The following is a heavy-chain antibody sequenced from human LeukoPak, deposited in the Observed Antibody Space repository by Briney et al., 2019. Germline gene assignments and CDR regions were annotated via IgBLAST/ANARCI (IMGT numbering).Heavy chain of an antibody. J-gene: IGHJ4*02. V-gene: IGHV1-8*01. CDR2: MNPDNGNT. D-gene: IGHD2-2*01. Sequence: ASVTVSCKASEYTFTSYQINWVRQATGQGLEWMGWMNPDNGNTGFAQNFQGRVTMTRNISISTAYMALSSLRSGDTAVYYCARGHVLVPAATDYWGQGTLVTVSS. CDR3: ARGHVLVPAATDY. CDR1: EYTFTSYQ.